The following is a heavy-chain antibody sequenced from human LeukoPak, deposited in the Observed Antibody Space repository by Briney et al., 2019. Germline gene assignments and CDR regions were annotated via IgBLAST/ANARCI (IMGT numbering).Heavy chain of an antibody. CDR2: IRYDGSNK. V-gene: IGHV3-30*02. Sequence: GGSLRLSCAASGFTFSSYGMHWVRQAPGKGLEWVAFIRYDGSNKYYADSVKGRFTISRDNAKNSLYLQMNTLRAEDTALYYCARASGSGYYFYLDYWGQGTLVTVSS. D-gene: IGHD3-22*01. CDR3: ARASGSGYYFYLDY. CDR1: GFTFSSYG. J-gene: IGHJ4*02.